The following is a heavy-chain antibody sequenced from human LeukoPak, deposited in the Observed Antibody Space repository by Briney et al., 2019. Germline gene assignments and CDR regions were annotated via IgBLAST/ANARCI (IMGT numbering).Heavy chain of an antibody. CDR3: ARIDTAMVN. J-gene: IGHJ4*02. Sequence: ASVKVSCKASGGSFSNYVITWVRQATGQGLEWMGWMNPNSGNTGYAQKFQGRVTITRDTSASTAYMELSSLRSEDTAVYYCARIDTAMVNWGQGTLVTVSS. CDR2: MNPNSGNT. V-gene: IGHV1-8*01. CDR1: GGSFSNYV. D-gene: IGHD5-18*01.